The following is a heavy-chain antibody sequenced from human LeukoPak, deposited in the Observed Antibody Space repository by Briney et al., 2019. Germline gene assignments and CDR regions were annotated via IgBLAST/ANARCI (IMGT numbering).Heavy chain of an antibody. D-gene: IGHD6-13*01. CDR1: GFXFSSYG. V-gene: IGHV3-23*01. CDR2: ISGSGGST. J-gene: IGHJ4*02. Sequence: GGSLRLSCAASGFXFSSYGMSWVRQAPGKGLEWVSAISGSGGSTYYADSVKGRFTISRDNSKSTLYLQMNSLRAEDTAVYYCAKDYTPRTIAAAGWGQGTLVTVSS. CDR3: AKDYTPRTIAAAG.